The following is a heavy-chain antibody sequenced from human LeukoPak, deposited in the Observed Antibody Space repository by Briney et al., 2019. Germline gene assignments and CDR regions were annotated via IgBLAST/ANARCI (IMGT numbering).Heavy chain of an antibody. Sequence: GGSLRLSCETSGFPSSSYWMTWVRQGPGKGLEWVATISPAGSDKYYLDSVKGRFTLSRDNARSSLYLQMNSLRAEDTAVYYCGRYFCESGSCYYTRLDYWGQGALVTVSS. CDR1: GFPSSSYW. J-gene: IGHJ4*02. V-gene: IGHV3-7*05. CDR2: ISPAGSDK. CDR3: GRYFCESGSCYYTRLDY. D-gene: IGHD3-3*01.